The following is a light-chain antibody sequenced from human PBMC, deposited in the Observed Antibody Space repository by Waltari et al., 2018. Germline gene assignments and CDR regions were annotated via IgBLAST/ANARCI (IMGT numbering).Light chain of an antibody. CDR2: DAS. V-gene: IGKV3-20*01. J-gene: IGKJ1*01. CDR3: QKYGTRPAT. CDR1: QSVGRT. Sequence: EIVLTQSPASLSLSPGDRATLSCRASQSVGRTLAWYQQRPGQAPRLLIYDASTRATGIPDRFSGSGSGTHFSLTISRLEPEDFAVYYCQKYGTRPATFGQGTKVEVK.